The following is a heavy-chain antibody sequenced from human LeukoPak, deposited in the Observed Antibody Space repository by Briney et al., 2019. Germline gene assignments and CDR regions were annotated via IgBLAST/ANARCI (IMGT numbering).Heavy chain of an antibody. CDR3: ARGLPPGGYYGSGSLYYYYMDV. CDR2: IIPIFGTA. J-gene: IGHJ6*03. Sequence: ASVKVSCKAPGGTFSSYAISWVRQAPGQGLEWMGGIIPIFGTANYAQKFQGRVTITTDESTSTAYMELSSLRSEDTAVYYCARGLPPGGYYGSGSLYYYYMDVWGEGTTVTVSS. CDR1: GGTFSSYA. D-gene: IGHD3-10*01. V-gene: IGHV1-69*05.